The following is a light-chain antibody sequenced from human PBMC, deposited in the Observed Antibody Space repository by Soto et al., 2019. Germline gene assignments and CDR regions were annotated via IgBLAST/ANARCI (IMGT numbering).Light chain of an antibody. Sequence: EIVLTQSPGTLSLSPGERATLSCRASQSVSGSYLTWYQQKPGQAPRLLIYGASTRATGIPDRFDGSGSGTDFTLTISRLEPEDLAVYYCQQYGSSPLTFGGGTKVEIK. J-gene: IGKJ4*01. CDR3: QQYGSSPLT. CDR2: GAS. V-gene: IGKV3-20*01. CDR1: QSVSGSY.